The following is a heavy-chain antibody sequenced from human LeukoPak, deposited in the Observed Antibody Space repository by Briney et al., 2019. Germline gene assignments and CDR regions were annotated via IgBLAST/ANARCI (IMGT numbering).Heavy chain of an antibody. CDR3: AREGPYSSGWYTGSLVYYYGMDV. Sequence: SETLSLTCAVYGGSFSGYYWSWIRQPPGKGLEWIGEINHSGSTNYNPSLMSRVTISVDTSKNQFSLKLSSVTAADTAVYYCAREGPYSSGWYTGSLVYYYGMDVWGQGTTVTVSS. V-gene: IGHV4-34*01. CDR1: GGSFSGYY. D-gene: IGHD6-19*01. J-gene: IGHJ6*02. CDR2: INHSGST.